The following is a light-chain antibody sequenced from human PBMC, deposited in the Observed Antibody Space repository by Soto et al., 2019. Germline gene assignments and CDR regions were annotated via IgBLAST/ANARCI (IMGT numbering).Light chain of an antibody. CDR1: QSVITY. Sequence: EIVLKQSTATLSLSPGERATLSCRASQSVITYLAWYQQKPGQAPRLLIFGASSRATGIPDRYSGSGSGTDFTLTISRLEPEDFAVYYCQQYGSSPGTFGQGTKVDIK. CDR3: QQYGSSPGT. CDR2: GAS. V-gene: IGKV3-20*01. J-gene: IGKJ1*01.